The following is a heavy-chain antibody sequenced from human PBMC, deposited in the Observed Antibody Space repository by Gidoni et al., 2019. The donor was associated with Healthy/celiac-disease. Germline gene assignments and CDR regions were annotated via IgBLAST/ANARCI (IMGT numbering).Heavy chain of an antibody. D-gene: IGHD6-6*01. CDR3: ARLSIAAKKYGMDV. Sequence: EVQLVESGGGLIQPGGSLRLSCAASGFTVSSNYMSGVRQAPGKGLEWVSVIYSGGSTYYADSVKGRFTISRDNSKNTLYLQMNSLRAEDTAVYYCARLSIAAKKYGMDVWGQGTTVTVSS. J-gene: IGHJ6*02. V-gene: IGHV3-53*01. CDR1: GFTVSSNY. CDR2: IYSGGST.